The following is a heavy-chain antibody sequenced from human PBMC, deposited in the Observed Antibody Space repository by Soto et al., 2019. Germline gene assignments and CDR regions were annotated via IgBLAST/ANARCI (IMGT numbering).Heavy chain of an antibody. J-gene: IGHJ5*02. Sequence: GGSLRLSCAASGFTFTSYSMNWVRQAPGQGLEWVSYITSKSTTIKYADSVKGRFTVSRDNAKNSLYLQLNSLRDEDRAVYYCAREMGACSDSSCYPGPYDSWGQGTLVTVSS. CDR3: AREMGACSDSSCYPGPYDS. CDR2: ITSKSTTI. D-gene: IGHD3-16*01. CDR1: GFTFTSYS. V-gene: IGHV3-48*02.